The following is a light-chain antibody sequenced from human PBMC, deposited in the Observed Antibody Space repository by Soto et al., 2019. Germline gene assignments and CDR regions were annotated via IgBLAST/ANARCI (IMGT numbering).Light chain of an antibody. V-gene: IGLV2-14*01. Sequence: QSVLTQPASVSGSPGQSITISCTGTSSDVGGYNYVSWYQQHPGKAPKLTIYDVSNRPTGVSNRFSGSKSGNTASLTISGLQAEDEADYYRSSYTSPRVFGTGTKVTVL. CDR2: DVS. CDR3: SSYTSPRV. CDR1: SSDVGGYNY. J-gene: IGLJ1*01.